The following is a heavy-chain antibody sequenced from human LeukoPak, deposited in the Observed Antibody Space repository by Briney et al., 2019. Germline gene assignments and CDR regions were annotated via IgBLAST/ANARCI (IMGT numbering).Heavy chain of an antibody. V-gene: IGHV3-64*01. CDR1: GFTFSSYA. D-gene: IGHD6-6*01. CDR3: ARGIAARLYYFDY. CDR2: ISSNGGST. J-gene: IGHJ4*02. Sequence: GXSLRLSCAASGFTFSSYAMHWVRQAPGKGLEYVSAISSNGGSTYYANYVKGRFTISRENSRKTVYVQMGSLRAEDMAVYYCARGIAARLYYFDYWGQGTLVTVSS.